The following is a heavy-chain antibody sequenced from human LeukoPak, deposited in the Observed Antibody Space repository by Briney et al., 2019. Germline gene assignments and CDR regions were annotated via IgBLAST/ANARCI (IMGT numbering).Heavy chain of an antibody. V-gene: IGHV3-NL1*01. Sequence: GGSLRLSCAASGFTFSSYAMHWVRQAPGKGLEWVSVIYSDDRTYYADSVKGRFTISRDNSKNTLYLQTSGLRVEDTAVYYCAKRYPVDYWGQGTLVTVSS. CDR1: GFTFSSYA. CDR3: AKRYPVDY. J-gene: IGHJ4*02. D-gene: IGHD2-2*02. CDR2: IYSDDRT.